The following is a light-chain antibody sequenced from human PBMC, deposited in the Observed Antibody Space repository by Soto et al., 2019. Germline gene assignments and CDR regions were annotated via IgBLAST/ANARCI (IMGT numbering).Light chain of an antibody. CDR2: GAS. J-gene: IGKJ1*01. V-gene: IGKV3-20*01. CDR3: QQYGSSLVT. CDR1: QSVSSSY. Sequence: EIVLTQSPGTLSLSPGERATLFCRASQSVSSSYLTWYHQKPGQAPRLLIYGASSRATGIPDRFSGSGSGTDFTLTISRLEPEDFAVYYCQQYGSSLVTFGQGTKVEIK.